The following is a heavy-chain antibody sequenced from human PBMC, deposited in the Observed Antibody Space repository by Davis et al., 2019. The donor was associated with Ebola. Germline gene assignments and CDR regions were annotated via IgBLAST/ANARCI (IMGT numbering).Heavy chain of an antibody. CDR1: GYTFTGYY. Sequence: AASVKVSCKASGYTFTGYYMHWVRQAPGQGFEWMGWINPNSGGTNNAQKFQGRVTMTRGTSISTAYMELNSLRSDDTAVYYCARAVPATQNLDHWGQGTLVTVSS. V-gene: IGHV1-2*02. D-gene: IGHD2-15*01. J-gene: IGHJ4*02. CDR3: ARAVPATQNLDH. CDR2: INPNSGGT.